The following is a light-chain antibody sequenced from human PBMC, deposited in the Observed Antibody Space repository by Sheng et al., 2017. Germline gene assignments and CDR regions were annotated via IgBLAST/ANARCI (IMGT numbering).Light chain of an antibody. J-gene: IGKJ2*03. CDR2: GAS. V-gene: IGKV1-27*01. CDR3: QQYNSFSHS. Sequence: DIQLTQSPSSLSASVGDRVTVTCRASQGISNFLAWYQQKPGKAPKLLIFGASTLHSGVPSRFTGSGSGTDFTLTISSLQPDDFATYYCQQYNSFSHSFGQGTKLEIK. CDR1: QGISNF.